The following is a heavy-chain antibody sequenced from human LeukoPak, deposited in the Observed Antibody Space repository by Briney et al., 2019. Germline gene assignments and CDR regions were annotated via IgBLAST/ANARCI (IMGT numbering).Heavy chain of an antibody. CDR2: ISSSSSYI. D-gene: IGHD3-22*01. CDR1: GFTFTSYS. CDR3: ARSGYYYDSSGPLPFDY. J-gene: IGHJ4*02. V-gene: IGHV3-21*01. Sequence: GGSLRLSCAASGFTFTSYSMNWVRQAPGKGLEWVSCISSSSSYIYYADSVKGRFTISRDNPKNSLYLQMNSLRAEDTAVYYCARSGYYYDSSGPLPFDYWGQGTLVTVSS.